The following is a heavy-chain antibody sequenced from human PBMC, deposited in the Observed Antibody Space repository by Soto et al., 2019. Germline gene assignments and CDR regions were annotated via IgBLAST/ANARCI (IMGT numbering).Heavy chain of an antibody. D-gene: IGHD4-17*01. CDR1: GFTFSDYY. CDR2: ISSSSSYT. Sequence: GGSLRLSCAASGFTFSDYYMSWIRQAPGKGLERVSYISSSSSYTNYADSVKGRFTISRDNAKNSLYLQMNSLRAEDTAVYYCARHPPGDYVYFDYWGQGTLVTVSS. CDR3: ARHPPGDYVYFDY. J-gene: IGHJ4*02. V-gene: IGHV3-11*06.